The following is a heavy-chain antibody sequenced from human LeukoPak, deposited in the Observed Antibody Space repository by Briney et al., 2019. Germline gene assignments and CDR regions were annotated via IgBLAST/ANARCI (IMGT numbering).Heavy chain of an antibody. CDR3: VHPTGEGWFYFPY. D-gene: IGHD6-19*01. CDR2: IGGEADGT. Sequence: AGSLILSCPVSGFTVTNFAIAWVRQAPGKGREWVAAIGGEADGTTYPDRVRGRFFLSRDSSKNTLYLQMNVLTVEDTAVYHCVHPTGEGWFYFPYWGQGTPVTVSS. CDR1: GFTVTNFA. V-gene: IGHV3-23*01. J-gene: IGHJ4*02.